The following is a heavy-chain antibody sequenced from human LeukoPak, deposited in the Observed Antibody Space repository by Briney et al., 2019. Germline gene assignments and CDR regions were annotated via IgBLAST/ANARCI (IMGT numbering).Heavy chain of an antibody. Sequence: GGSLRLSCAASGFTVSSNSLSWVRQAPGKGLEWVSIIYSGSSTYYADSVKGRFTISRDNSKNTLYLQMNSLRVEDTAVYYCARALEEEWLVHWGQGTLVTVSS. CDR2: IYSGSST. D-gene: IGHD6-19*01. V-gene: IGHV3-53*01. CDR1: GFTVSSNS. CDR3: ARALEEEWLVH. J-gene: IGHJ4*02.